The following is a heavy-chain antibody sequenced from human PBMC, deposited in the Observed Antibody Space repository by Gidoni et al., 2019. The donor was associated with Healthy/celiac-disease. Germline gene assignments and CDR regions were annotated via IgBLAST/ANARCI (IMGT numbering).Heavy chain of an antibody. Sequence: VQLQQSGPGLVKPSQTLSLTCPISGDSVSSNSADWNWIRQSPSRGLEWLGRTYYRSKWYNDYAVSVKSRITINPDTSKTQFSLQLNSVTPEDTAVYYCAREYQGIWFGELLPWGQGTLVTVSS. V-gene: IGHV6-1*01. CDR1: GDSVSSNSAD. CDR3: AREYQGIWFGELLP. CDR2: TYYRSKWYN. J-gene: IGHJ5*02. D-gene: IGHD3-10*01.